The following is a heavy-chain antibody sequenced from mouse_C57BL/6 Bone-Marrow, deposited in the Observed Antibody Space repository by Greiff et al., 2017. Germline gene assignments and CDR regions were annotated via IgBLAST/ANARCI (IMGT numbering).Heavy chain of an antibody. D-gene: IGHD2-1*01. J-gene: IGHJ4*01. CDR2: ISSGGDYI. CDR1: GFTFSSYA. Sequence: EVQGVESGEGLVKPGGSLKLSCAASGFTFSSYAMSWVRQTPEKRLEWVAYISSGGDYIYYADTVKGRFTISRDNARNTLYLQMSSLKSEDTARYYCTNYGNYCAMDYWGQGTSVTVSS. CDR3: TNYGNYCAMDY. V-gene: IGHV5-9-1*02.